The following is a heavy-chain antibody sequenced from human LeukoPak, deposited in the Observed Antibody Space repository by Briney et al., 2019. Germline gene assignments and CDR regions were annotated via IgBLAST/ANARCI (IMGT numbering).Heavy chain of an antibody. J-gene: IGHJ4*02. V-gene: IGHV3-21*01. Sequence: SGGSLRLSCAASGFTFSSYSMNWVRQAPGKELEWVSSISSSSSYIYYADSVKSRFTISRDNAKNSLYLQMNSLRAEDTAVYYCARGDDYGGNSGTYFDYWGQGTLVTVSS. CDR3: ARGDDYGGNSGTYFDY. D-gene: IGHD4-23*01. CDR2: ISSSSSYI. CDR1: GFTFSSYS.